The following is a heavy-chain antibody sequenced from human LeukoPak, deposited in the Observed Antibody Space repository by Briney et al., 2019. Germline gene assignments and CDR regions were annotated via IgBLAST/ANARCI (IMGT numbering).Heavy chain of an antibody. Sequence: ASVKVSCKASGYTFTSYGISWVRQAPGQGLEWMGWNSAYNGNTNYAQKLQGRVTMTTDTSTSTAYMELRSLRSDDTAVYYCAREREYRGYEKFDYWGQGTLVTVPS. J-gene: IGHJ4*02. CDR2: NSAYNGNT. D-gene: IGHD5-12*01. CDR3: AREREYRGYEKFDY. V-gene: IGHV1-18*01. CDR1: GYTFTSYG.